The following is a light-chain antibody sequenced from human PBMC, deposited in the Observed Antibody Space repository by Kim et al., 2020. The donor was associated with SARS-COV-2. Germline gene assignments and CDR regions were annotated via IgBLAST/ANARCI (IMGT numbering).Light chain of an antibody. CDR3: QQSNDWPPLT. J-gene: IGKJ1*01. Sequence: SPGERAALSCRASQTINNKLVWYQHKPGQAPRLLIYDATTRATGVPARFSGSGSETDFTITISSLQSEDFAVYYCQQSNDWPPLTFGQGTKVDIK. CDR2: DAT. V-gene: IGKV3-15*01. CDR1: QTINNK.